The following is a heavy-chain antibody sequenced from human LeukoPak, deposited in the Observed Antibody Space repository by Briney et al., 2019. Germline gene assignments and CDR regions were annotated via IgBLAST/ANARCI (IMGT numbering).Heavy chain of an antibody. J-gene: IGHJ5*02. Sequence: SQTLSLTCAISGDSVSRNIVSWNWIRQSPSRGLEWLGRTYYRSTWYNDYAVSVRGRITVNPDTSKNQFSLHLNSVTPEDTAVYYCARRLTQYDCFDPWGQGILVTVSS. CDR1: GDSVSRNIVS. CDR2: TYYRSTWYN. CDR3: ARRLTQYDCFDP. V-gene: IGHV6-1*01. D-gene: IGHD2-2*01.